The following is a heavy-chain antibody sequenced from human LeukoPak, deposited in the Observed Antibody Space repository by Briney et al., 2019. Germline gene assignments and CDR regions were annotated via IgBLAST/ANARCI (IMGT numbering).Heavy chain of an antibody. CDR1: GYTLTSYY. D-gene: IGHD1-1*01. Sequence: SCKASGYTLTSYYLHWVRQTPGKGLEWVALISSDGSKNIYADPVKGRFTVSRDNSKNTLYLQMNSLRAEDTAVYYCVKGLVQATMSYSVDYWGQGALVTVSS. CDR3: VKGLVQATMSYSVDY. V-gene: IGHV3-30*18. J-gene: IGHJ4*02. CDR2: ISSDGSKN.